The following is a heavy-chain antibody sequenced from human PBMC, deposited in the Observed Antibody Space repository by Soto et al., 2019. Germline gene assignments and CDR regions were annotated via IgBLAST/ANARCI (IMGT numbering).Heavy chain of an antibody. Sequence: QVQLVQSGAEVKKPGSSVKVSCKASGGTFRNYPINWVRQAPGQGLEWMGSIFPLTDIPDYAQNFQARLTISEDKSTNTAYMELSSLTSDDTAMYFCARGPLVVLNYFESWGQGTLVTVSS. CDR3: ARGPLVVLNYFES. CDR1: GGTFRNYP. V-gene: IGHV1-69*02. J-gene: IGHJ4*02. CDR2: IFPLTDIP.